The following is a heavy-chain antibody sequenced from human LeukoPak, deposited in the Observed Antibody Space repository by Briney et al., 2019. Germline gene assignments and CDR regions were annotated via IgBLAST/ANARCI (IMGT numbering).Heavy chain of an antibody. Sequence: PSETLSLTCAVSGGTISSSNWWSWVRHPPGKGLEWFGVIYHSGSTNYNQSLKSRVTVSVDKSKNQFSLKLSSVTAADTAVYYCARSISAMVRGAPYYWGQASLVTASS. V-gene: IGHV4-4*02. CDR3: ARSISAMVRGAPYY. CDR1: GGTISSSNW. D-gene: IGHD3-10*01. J-gene: IGHJ4*01. CDR2: IYHSGST.